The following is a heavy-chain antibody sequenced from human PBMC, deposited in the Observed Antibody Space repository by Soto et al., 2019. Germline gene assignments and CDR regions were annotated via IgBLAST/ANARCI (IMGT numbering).Heavy chain of an antibody. CDR3: ARTTDSSGYFQFWFDP. CDR1: GGSFSSGAYY. D-gene: IGHD3-22*01. CDR2: IHYSGST. V-gene: IGHV4-31*03. J-gene: IGHJ5*02. Sequence: PSETLSLTCTVSGGSFSSGAYYWSWIRQFPGKELEWIGYIHYSGSTYYNPSLESRVTISVDTSKNQFSLTLSSVTAADTAVYYCARTTDSSGYFQFWFDPWGRGTLVTVSS.